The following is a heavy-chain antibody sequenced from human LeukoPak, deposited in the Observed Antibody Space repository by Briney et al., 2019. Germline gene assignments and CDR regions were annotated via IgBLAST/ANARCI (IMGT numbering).Heavy chain of an antibody. CDR1: GYTFNSYG. CDR3: ARDRPGFFYDILTGYDY. V-gene: IGHV1-18*01. CDR2: ISAYNGDT. D-gene: IGHD3-9*01. J-gene: IGHJ4*02. Sequence: ASVKVSCKASGYTFNSYGISWVRQAHGQGLEWMGWISAYNGDTKYAQNLQGRVTMTTDTFTSTAYMELRSLRSDDTAVYYCARDRPGFFYDILTGYDYWGQGTLVTVSS.